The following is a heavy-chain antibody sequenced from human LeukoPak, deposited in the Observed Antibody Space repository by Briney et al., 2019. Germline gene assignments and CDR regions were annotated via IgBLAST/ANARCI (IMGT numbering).Heavy chain of an antibody. CDR3: AKGPRSGSYYIDY. J-gene: IGHJ4*02. V-gene: IGHV3-21*04. Sequence: GGSLRLSCAASGFIFSDYSMNWVRQTPGKGLEWVSSITTGSSYIYYADSVKGRFTISRDNSKNTLYVQMNSLRAEDTAVYYCAKGPRSGSYYIDYWGQGTLVTVSS. CDR2: ITTGSSYI. CDR1: GFIFSDYS. D-gene: IGHD3-10*01.